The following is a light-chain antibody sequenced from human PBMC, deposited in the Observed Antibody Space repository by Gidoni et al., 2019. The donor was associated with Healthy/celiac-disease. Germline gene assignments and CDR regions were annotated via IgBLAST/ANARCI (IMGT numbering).Light chain of an antibody. CDR1: QSISSY. J-gene: IGKJ1*01. CDR2: AAS. V-gene: IGKV1-39*01. Sequence: DIHITHSLSSLSASVGDRVTITCRASQSISSYLNWYQQKPGKAPKLLIYAASSLQSGFPARFSGSGSGTDFTLTISSLQPEDFATYYCQQSYSTPPWTFGQGTKVEIK. CDR3: QQSYSTPPWT.